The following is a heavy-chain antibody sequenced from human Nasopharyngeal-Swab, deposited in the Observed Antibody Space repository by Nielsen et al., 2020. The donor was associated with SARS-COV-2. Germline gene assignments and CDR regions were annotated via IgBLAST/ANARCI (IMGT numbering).Heavy chain of an antibody. CDR2: ILVNRYT. Sequence: SETLSLTCTVAGASITSSRHRCGWILQPPGKGLQWIGQILVNRYTKYPPSVRGRITVYTDTSENYFSLRLSSVTAADTAVYYVARLDLFGAEDKWGQGTLVTVSS. J-gene: IGHJ4*02. CDR1: GASITSSRHR. V-gene: IGHV4-39*02. CDR3: ARLDLFGAEDK. D-gene: IGHD3-3*01.